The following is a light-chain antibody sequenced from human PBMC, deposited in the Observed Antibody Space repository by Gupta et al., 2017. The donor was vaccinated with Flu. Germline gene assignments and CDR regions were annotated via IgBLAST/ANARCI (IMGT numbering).Light chain of an antibody. CDR1: ALVNHY. J-gene: IGLJ2*01. Sequence: TQPVSVSLSTGQPARITCSGEALVNHYAYWYQKKPNEAPLLILYKDTARPPGIPERFSGSSFGTTVTLIISGAQAEDEADYFCQSSEPSVDDAVFGGGTNLTV. V-gene: IGLV3-25*02. CDR3: QSSEPSVDDAV. CDR2: KDT.